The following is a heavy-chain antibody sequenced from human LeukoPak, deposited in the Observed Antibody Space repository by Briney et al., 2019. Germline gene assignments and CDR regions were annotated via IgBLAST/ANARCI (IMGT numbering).Heavy chain of an antibody. CDR2: IYYSGST. J-gene: IGHJ4*02. CDR3: ARRGSGWYYDY. Sequence: PSETLSLTCTVSGGSIGSYYWSWIRQPPGKGLEWIGYIYYSGSTNYNPPLKSRVTISVDTSKNQFSLKLSSVTAADTAVYYCARRGSGWYYDYWGQGTLVTVSS. CDR1: GGSIGSYY. V-gene: IGHV4-59*08. D-gene: IGHD6-19*01.